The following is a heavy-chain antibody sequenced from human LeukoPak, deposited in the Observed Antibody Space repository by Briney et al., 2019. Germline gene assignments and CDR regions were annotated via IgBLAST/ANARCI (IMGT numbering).Heavy chain of an antibody. CDR3: ARQNYSSSLFDY. CDR1: GGSISSCY. CDR2: IYYSGST. D-gene: IGHD6-13*01. J-gene: IGHJ4*02. V-gene: IGHV4-59*08. Sequence: SETLSLTCTVSGGSISSCYWSWIRQFPGKGLEWIGYIYYSGSTSYNPSLKSRVSISVDMSKNQFSLKLSSVTAADTAVYYCARQNYSSSLFDYWGQGTLVTVSS.